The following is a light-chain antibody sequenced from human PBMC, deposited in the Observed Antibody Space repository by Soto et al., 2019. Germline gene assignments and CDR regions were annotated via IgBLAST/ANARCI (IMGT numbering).Light chain of an antibody. J-gene: IGKJ1*01. CDR3: QQYTSYPWT. CDR2: DAS. V-gene: IGKV1-5*01. CDR1: QSISSW. Sequence: VPIPCRASQSISSWLAWYQQKPGKAPKLLIYDASSLESGVPSRFSGSGSGTEFTLTISSLQSEDFATYYCQQYTSYPWTFGQGTKVDIK.